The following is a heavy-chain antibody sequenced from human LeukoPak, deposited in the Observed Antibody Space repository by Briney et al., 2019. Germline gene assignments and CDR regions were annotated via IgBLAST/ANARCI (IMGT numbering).Heavy chain of an antibody. V-gene: IGHV1-46*01. CDR1: GYTFTGYY. D-gene: IGHD3-22*01. Sequence: GASVKVSCKASGYTFTGYYMHWVRQAPGQGLEWMGIINPSGGSTSYAQKFQGRVTMTRDMSTSTVYMELSSLRSEDTAVYYCARGAPYTYYYDSSGLAFDIWGQGTMVTVSS. CDR3: ARGAPYTYYYDSSGLAFDI. J-gene: IGHJ3*02. CDR2: INPSGGST.